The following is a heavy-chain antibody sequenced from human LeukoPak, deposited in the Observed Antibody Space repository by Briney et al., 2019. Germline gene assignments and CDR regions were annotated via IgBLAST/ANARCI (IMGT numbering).Heavy chain of an antibody. CDR1: GFTFSSYS. CDR3: ASGYYDNTGYYYDAFDI. V-gene: IGHV3-21*01. CDR2: ITSSSSYI. Sequence: PGGSLRLSCAASGFTFSSYSMHWVRQAPGKGLEWISSITSSSSYIYYADSVKGRFTISRDNVKNSLYLQMNSLRAEDSAVYYCASGYYDNTGYYYDAFDIWGQGTMVTVS. J-gene: IGHJ3*02. D-gene: IGHD3-22*01.